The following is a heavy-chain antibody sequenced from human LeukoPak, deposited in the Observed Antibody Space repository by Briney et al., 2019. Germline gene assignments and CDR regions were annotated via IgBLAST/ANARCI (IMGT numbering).Heavy chain of an antibody. Sequence: SETLSLTCTVSGGSISSYYWSWIRQPPGQGLEWIGYIYSSGSTNYSPSLKSRITISVDTSKNQFSLKLSSVTAADTAVYYCARFAYCGGHCWYYFDYWGQGTLVTVSS. D-gene: IGHD2-21*02. CDR1: GGSISSYY. CDR3: ARFAYCGGHCWYYFDY. J-gene: IGHJ4*02. V-gene: IGHV4-59*01. CDR2: IYSSGST.